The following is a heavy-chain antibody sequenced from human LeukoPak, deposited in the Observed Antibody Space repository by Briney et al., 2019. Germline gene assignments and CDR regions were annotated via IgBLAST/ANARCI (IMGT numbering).Heavy chain of an antibody. D-gene: IGHD2-2*01. J-gene: IGHJ6*02. CDR3: AKDFPGYGSSTSCQTHYYYYGMDV. V-gene: IGHV3-23*01. CDR2: ISGSGGST. Sequence: GGSLRLSCAASGFTFSSYAMSWVRQAPGKGLEWVSAISGSGGSTYYADSVKGRFTISRDNSKNTLYLQMNSLRAEDTAVYYCAKDFPGYGSSTSCQTHYYYYGMDVWGQGTTVTVSS. CDR1: GFTFSSYA.